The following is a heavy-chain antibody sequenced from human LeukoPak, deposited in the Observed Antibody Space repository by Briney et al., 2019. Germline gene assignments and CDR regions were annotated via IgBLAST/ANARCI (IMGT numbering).Heavy chain of an antibody. CDR1: GYTFTSYG. CDR3: ARDHSGSHSDWFDP. CDR2: ISAYNGNT. Sequence: GASVKLSCKASGYTFTSYGISWVRQAPGQGLEWMGWISAYNGNTNYAQKLQGRVTMTTDTSTSTAYMELRSLRSDDTAVYYCARDHSGSHSDWFDPWGQGTLVTVSS. V-gene: IGHV1-18*01. D-gene: IGHD1-26*01. J-gene: IGHJ5*02.